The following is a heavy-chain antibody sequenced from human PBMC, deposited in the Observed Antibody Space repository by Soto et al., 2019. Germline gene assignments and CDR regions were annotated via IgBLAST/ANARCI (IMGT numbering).Heavy chain of an antibody. J-gene: IGHJ3*01. CDR1: GFTFRSYA. Sequence: QVQLVESGGGVVQPGRSLRLSCAASGFTFRSYAMHWVRQAPGKGLEWVALISSDESNEYYGDFVKGRFTISRDNSNNTVYLLLNSLRAEDTAVYYCARGRVLWEVTPDAFDVWGQGTLVTVSS. CDR3: ARGRVLWEVTPDAFDV. V-gene: IGHV3-30-3*01. D-gene: IGHD3-16*01. CDR2: ISSDESNE.